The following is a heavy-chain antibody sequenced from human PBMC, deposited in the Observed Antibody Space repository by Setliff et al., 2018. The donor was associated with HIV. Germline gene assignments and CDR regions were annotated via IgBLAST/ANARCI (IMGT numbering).Heavy chain of an antibody. J-gene: IGHJ6*02. Sequence: SVKVSCKASGGSLRSLSINWVRQAPGQGLERMAGTIPKFGTSNYAHKFQGRMTITADESTSTAYMELTGLRSEDTAVYYCANLRGEEAGNFYYFYFGLDVWGQGTTVTVSS. D-gene: IGHD2-21*02. CDR3: ANLRGEEAGNFYYFYFGLDV. CDR2: TIPKFGTS. V-gene: IGHV1-69*13. CDR1: GGSLRSLS.